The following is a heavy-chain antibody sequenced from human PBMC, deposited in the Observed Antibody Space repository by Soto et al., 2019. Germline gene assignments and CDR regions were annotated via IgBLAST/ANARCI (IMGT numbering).Heavy chain of an antibody. J-gene: IGHJ4*02. D-gene: IGHD2-2*01. CDR3: ARDLKRYCSSTSCYLFDY. Sequence: GGSLRLSCAASGFTFSSYGMPRVRQAPGKGLEWVAVIWYDGSNKYYADSVKGRFTISRDNSKNTLYLQMNSLRAEDTAVYYCARDLKRYCSSTSCYLFDYWGQGTLVTVSS. CDR2: IWYDGSNK. CDR1: GFTFSSYG. V-gene: IGHV3-33*01.